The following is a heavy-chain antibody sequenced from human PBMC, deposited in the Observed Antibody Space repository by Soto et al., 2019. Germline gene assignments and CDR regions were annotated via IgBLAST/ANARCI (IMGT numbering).Heavy chain of an antibody. CDR1: GYTFTNYN. Sequence: QVQLVQSGAEVKKPGASVKVSCKASGYTFTNYNFNWVRQATGQGLEWMGWMDPNNGNTGYAENFQGRVTMTRNTYISTAYMELSSLRADDTAIYYCARGFSDSSYYYYYMDVWGKGTAVTVSS. CDR2: MDPNNGNT. J-gene: IGHJ6*03. V-gene: IGHV1-8*01. CDR3: ARGFSDSSYYYYYMDV. D-gene: IGHD6-13*01.